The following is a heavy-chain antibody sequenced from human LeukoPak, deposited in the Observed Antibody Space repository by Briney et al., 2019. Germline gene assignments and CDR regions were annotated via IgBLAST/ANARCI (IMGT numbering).Heavy chain of an antibody. Sequence: GGSLRLSCAASGFTFSNFAVSWVRLAPGKGLEWVSAISGSGGSTYYADSVKGRFTISRDNPKNTLYLQMNSLRAEDTAVYYCAKSPAVDAAFDIWGQGTMVTVSS. J-gene: IGHJ3*02. CDR3: AKSPAVDAAFDI. CDR1: GFTFSNFA. V-gene: IGHV3-23*01. CDR2: ISGSGGST. D-gene: IGHD4-23*01.